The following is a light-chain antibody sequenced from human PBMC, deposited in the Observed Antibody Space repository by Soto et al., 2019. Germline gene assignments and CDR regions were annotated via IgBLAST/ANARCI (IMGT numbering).Light chain of an antibody. Sequence: EIVLTQSPGTLSLSPGERATLSCRASQSVSSNYLAWYQQQPGQAPRLLIYGASSRATGIPDRFSGSGSGTDFTLPIRRLEPEDFAVYYCQQYGSSYPWTFGQGTKVDIK. V-gene: IGKV3-20*01. CDR2: GAS. CDR3: QQYGSSYPWT. J-gene: IGKJ1*01. CDR1: QSVSSNY.